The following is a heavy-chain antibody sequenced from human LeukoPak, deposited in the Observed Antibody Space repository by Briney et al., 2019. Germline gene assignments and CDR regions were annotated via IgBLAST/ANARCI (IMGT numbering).Heavy chain of an antibody. CDR2: INAYNGNT. V-gene: IGHV1-18*01. J-gene: IGHJ4*02. CDR3: ARRQGTTLSFDY. CDR1: RYTFTSYG. D-gene: IGHD1-1*01. Sequence: GASVKVTFTPSRYTFTSYGFSWLPQAPGQGLEWMGWINAYNGNTNYAQKLQGRVTMTTDTSTSTAYMEVRSLRFDDTAVYYCARRQGTTLSFDYWGQGPLVTVSS.